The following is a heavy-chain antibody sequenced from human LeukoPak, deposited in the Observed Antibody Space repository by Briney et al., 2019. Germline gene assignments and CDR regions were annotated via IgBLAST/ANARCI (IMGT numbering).Heavy chain of an antibody. Sequence: PSETLSLTCTVSGGSISSSSYYWGWIRQPPGKGLEWIGSIYYSGSTYYNPSLKSRVTISVDTSKNQFSLKLSSVTAADTAVYYCARHRRGVADDYWGQGTLVTVSS. CDR3: ARHRRGVADDY. D-gene: IGHD6-19*01. CDR2: IYYSGST. J-gene: IGHJ4*02. CDR1: GGSISSSSYY. V-gene: IGHV4-39*01.